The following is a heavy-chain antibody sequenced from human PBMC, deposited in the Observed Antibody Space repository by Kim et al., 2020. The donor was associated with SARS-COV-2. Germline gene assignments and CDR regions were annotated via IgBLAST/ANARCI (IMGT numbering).Heavy chain of an antibody. CDR3: TRDIAAAGTNWFDP. D-gene: IGHD6-13*01. V-gene: IGHV3-49*03. CDR2: IRSKAYGGTT. Sequence: GGSLRLSCTASGFTFGDYAMSWFRQAPGKGLEWVGFIRSKAYGGTTEYAASVKGRFTISRDDSKSIAYLQMYSLKTEDTAVYYCTRDIAAAGTNWFDPWGQGTLVTVSS. J-gene: IGHJ5*02. CDR1: GFTFGDYA.